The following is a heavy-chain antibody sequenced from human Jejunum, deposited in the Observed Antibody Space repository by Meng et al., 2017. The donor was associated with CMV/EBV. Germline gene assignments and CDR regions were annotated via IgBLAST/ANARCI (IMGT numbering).Heavy chain of an antibody. V-gene: IGHV3-23*01. CDR3: AKDRTVGY. D-gene: IGHD1-14*01. CDR2: IGGSGGNT. J-gene: IGHJ4*02. Sequence: LSCAASGFTFSSSAMSWVRQAPGKGLEWVSTIGGSGGNTYYADSVKGRFTISRDNSKNTQYLQMNSLRAEDTAVYYCAKDRTVGYWGQGTRVTVSS. CDR1: GFTFSSSA.